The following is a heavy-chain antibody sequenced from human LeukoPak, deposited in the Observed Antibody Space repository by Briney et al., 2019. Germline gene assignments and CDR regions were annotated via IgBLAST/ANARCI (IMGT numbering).Heavy chain of an antibody. CDR3: ASRPSPRVTDPYYYYGMDV. D-gene: IGHD2-21*02. CDR2: INPNSGGT. Sequence: GASVKVSCKASGYTFTGYYMHWVRQAPGQGLEWMGWINPNSGGTNYAQKFQGRVTMTRDTSISTAYMELSRLRSDDTAVYYCASRPSPRVTDPYYYYGMDVWGQGTTVTVSS. V-gene: IGHV1-2*02. CDR1: GYTFTGYY. J-gene: IGHJ6*02.